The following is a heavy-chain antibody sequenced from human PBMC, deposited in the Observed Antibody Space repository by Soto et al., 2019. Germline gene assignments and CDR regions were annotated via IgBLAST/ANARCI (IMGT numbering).Heavy chain of an antibody. V-gene: IGHV4-34*01. CDR3: VRGMTTVTTQSDY. D-gene: IGHD4-4*01. J-gene: IGHJ4*02. CDR1: GGSFSGYY. CDR2: INHSGST. Sequence: SETLSLTCAVYGGSFSGYYWSWIRQPPGKGLEWIGEINHSGSTNYNPSLKSRVTISVDTSKNQFSLKLSSVTAADTAVYYCVRGMTTVTTQSDYWGQGTLVTVSS.